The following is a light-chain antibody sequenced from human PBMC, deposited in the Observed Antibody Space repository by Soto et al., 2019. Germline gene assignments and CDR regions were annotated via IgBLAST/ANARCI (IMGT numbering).Light chain of an antibody. CDR2: LNSDGSH. Sequence: QLVLTQSPSASASLGASVKLTCTLSSGHSNYAIAWHQQQSEKGPRYLMNLNSDGSHSKGDGIPDRFSGSSSGAERYLTISSLQSEDEAPYYCQTWGSGIVVFGGGTKVTVL. V-gene: IGLV4-69*01. CDR1: SGHSNYA. J-gene: IGLJ2*01. CDR3: QTWGSGIVV.